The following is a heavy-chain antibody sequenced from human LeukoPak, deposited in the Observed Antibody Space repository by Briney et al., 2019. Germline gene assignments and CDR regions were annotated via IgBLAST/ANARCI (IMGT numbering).Heavy chain of an antibody. D-gene: IGHD6-19*01. CDR2: IYYSGST. V-gene: IGHV4-59*01. Sequence: SETLSLTCTVSGGSISSYYWSWIRQPPGKGLEWIGYIYYSGSTNYNPSLKSRVTISVDTSKNQFSLKLSSVTAADTAVYYCARVSGVAVFDHWGQGTLVTVSS. CDR3: ARVSGVAVFDH. J-gene: IGHJ4*02. CDR1: GGSISSYY.